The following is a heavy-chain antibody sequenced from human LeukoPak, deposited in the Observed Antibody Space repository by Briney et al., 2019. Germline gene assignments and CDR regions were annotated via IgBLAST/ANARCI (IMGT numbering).Heavy chain of an antibody. Sequence: SETLSLTCTVSGGSISSYYWSWIRQPPGKGLEWIGYIYYSGSTNYNPSLKSRVTISVDTSKNQFSLKLSSVTAADTAVYYCARKSSTYSSGWYSFVGDNKFDYWGQGTLVTVSS. V-gene: IGHV4-59*12. CDR2: IYYSGST. J-gene: IGHJ4*02. CDR3: ARKSSTYSSGWYSFVGDNKFDY. D-gene: IGHD6-19*01. CDR1: GGSISSYY.